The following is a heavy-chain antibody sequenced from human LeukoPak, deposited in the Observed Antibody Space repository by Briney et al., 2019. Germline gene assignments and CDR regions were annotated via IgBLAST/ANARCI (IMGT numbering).Heavy chain of an antibody. Sequence: ASVKVSCKASGYTFTSYYMHWVRQAPGQGLEWMGMINPSGGSTSYAQKFQGRVTMTRDTSTSTVYTELSSLRSEDTAVYYCARSGDYYDSSGYGPFDAFDIWGQGTMVTVSS. CDR2: INPSGGST. CDR3: ARSGDYYDSSGYGPFDAFDI. D-gene: IGHD3-22*01. J-gene: IGHJ3*02. V-gene: IGHV1-46*01. CDR1: GYTFTSYY.